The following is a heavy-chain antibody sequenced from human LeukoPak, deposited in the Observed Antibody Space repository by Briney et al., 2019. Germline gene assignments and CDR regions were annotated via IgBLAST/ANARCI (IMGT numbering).Heavy chain of an antibody. D-gene: IGHD6-6*01. V-gene: IGHV4-39*01. CDR3: ARPRGAARPHWFDP. Sequence: SETLSLTCTVSGGSISSSSYYWGWIRQPPGKGLEWIGSIYYSGSTYYNPSLKSRVTISVDTSKNQFSLQLSSVTAADTAVYYCARPRGAARPHWFDPWGQGTLVTVSS. J-gene: IGHJ5*02. CDR2: IYYSGST. CDR1: GGSISSSSYY.